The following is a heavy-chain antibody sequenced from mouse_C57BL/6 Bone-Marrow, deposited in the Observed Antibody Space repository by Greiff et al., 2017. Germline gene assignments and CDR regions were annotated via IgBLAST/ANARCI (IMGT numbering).Heavy chain of an antibody. J-gene: IGHJ4*01. CDR3: APFLHDCYAMDY. CDR2: IYPRSGNT. V-gene: IGHV1-81*01. Sequence: QVQLQQSGAELARPGASVKLSCKASGYTFTSYGISWVKQRTGQGLEWIGEIYPRSGNTYYNEKFKGKATLTADKSSSTAYMELRSLTSEDSAVYFCAPFLHDCYAMDYWGQGTSVTVSS. CDR1: GYTFTSYG.